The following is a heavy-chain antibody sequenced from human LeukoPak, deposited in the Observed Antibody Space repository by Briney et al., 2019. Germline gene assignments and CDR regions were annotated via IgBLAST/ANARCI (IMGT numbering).Heavy chain of an antibody. CDR1: GFTFSSYA. V-gene: IGHV3-30-3*01. D-gene: IGHD6-13*01. J-gene: IGHJ4*02. CDR2: ISYDGSNK. CDR3: TVGQDSSSWSDFDY. Sequence: PGGSLRLSCAASGFTFSSYAMHWVRQAPGKGLEWVAVISYDGSNKYYADSVKGRFTISRDNSKNTLYLQMNSLRAEDTAVYYSTVGQDSSSWSDFDYWGQGTLVTVSS.